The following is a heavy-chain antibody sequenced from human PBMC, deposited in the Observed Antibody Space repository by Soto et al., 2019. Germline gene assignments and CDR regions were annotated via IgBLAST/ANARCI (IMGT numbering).Heavy chain of an antibody. CDR2: ISAYNGNT. V-gene: IGHV1-18*01. Sequence: QVQLVQSGAEVKKPGASVKVSCKASGYSFTSYGISWVRQAPGQGLEGMGWISAYNGNTNYAQKLQGRVTMTTDTSTSTAHMQLRSLRSDDTAVYYCARDNGFAESDVWGQGTTVTVSS. D-gene: IGHD3-10*01. CDR3: ARDNGFAESDV. CDR1: GYSFTSYG. J-gene: IGHJ6*02.